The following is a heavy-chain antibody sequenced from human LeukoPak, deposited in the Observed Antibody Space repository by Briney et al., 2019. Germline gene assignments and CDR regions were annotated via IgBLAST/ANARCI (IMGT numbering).Heavy chain of an antibody. D-gene: IGHD3-16*02. Sequence: GGSLRLSLPASGFTFSSYWITWVRQAPGRGLEWVGNIKEDGREKYYVESVKCRFPISRDNANNSLYLQMNTLRAEDTAVYYCARFSSLEELSLFRYWGQGTLVTVSS. CDR2: IKEDGREK. CDR1: GFTFSSYW. V-gene: IGHV3-7*01. J-gene: IGHJ4*02. CDR3: ARFSSLEELSLFRY.